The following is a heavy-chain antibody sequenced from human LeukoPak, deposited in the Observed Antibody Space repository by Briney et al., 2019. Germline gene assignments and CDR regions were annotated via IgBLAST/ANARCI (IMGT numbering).Heavy chain of an antibody. V-gene: IGHV5-10-1*01. CDR2: IDPSDSYT. CDR3: ARQGGYDSGYFDY. CDR1: GYSFTSYW. J-gene: IGHJ4*02. Sequence: GESLKISCKGSGYSFTSYWISWVRQMPGKGLEWVGRIDPSDSYTNYSPSFQGHVTISADKSISTAYLQWSSLKASDTAMYYCARQGGYDSGYFDYWGQGTLATVSS. D-gene: IGHD5-12*01.